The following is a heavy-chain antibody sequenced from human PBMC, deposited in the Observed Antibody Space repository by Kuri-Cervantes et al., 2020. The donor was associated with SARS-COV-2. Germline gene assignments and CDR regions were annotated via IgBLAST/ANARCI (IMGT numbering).Heavy chain of an antibody. Sequence: LRLSCAISGDSVSSNTAAWNWIRQSPSRGLEWLGRTYYRSKWYNDYAVSVKSRITINPDTSKNQFSLHLNSVTPEDTAVYYCARVHPGPEFYYGMDVWGQGTTDTVSS. CDR1: GDSVSSNTAA. J-gene: IGHJ6*02. CDR2: TYYRSKWYN. V-gene: IGHV6-1*01. CDR3: ARVHPGPEFYYGMDV. D-gene: IGHD3-10*01.